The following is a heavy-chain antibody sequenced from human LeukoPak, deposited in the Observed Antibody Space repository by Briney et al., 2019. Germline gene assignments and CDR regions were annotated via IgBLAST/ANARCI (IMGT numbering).Heavy chain of an antibody. CDR2: INYSGST. V-gene: IGHV4-31*03. CDR3: ARWQRRLDY. D-gene: IGHD6-19*01. Sequence: PSETLSLTCSVSGGSVRSGGYYWSWIRQHPGKGLEWIGFINYSGSTYYNPSLKSRLSLSVDTSKNEFSLKLTSVSAADTAVYYCARWQRRLDYWGQGALVTVSS. J-gene: IGHJ4*02. CDR1: GGSVRSGGYY.